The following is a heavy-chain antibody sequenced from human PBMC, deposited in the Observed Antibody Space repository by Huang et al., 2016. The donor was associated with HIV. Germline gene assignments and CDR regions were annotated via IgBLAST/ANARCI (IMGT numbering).Heavy chain of an antibody. J-gene: IGHJ4*02. V-gene: IGHV1-18*04. CDR2: ISGDNVST. D-gene: IGHD3-16*01. Sequence: QIHLVQSGPEVKQPGASVKVSCKASGYKFQIYEFTWVRQTPGQGLEWRGWISGDNVSTRYAQKYQDRLTMTTDVSTSTAYLELRSVRLDDTAVDYCARTKGEFDFWGQGALVTVSS. CDR1: GYKFQIYE. CDR3: ARTKGEFDF.